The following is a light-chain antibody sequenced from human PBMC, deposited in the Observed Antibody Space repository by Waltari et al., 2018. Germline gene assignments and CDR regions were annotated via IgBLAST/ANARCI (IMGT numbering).Light chain of an antibody. V-gene: IGLV3-21*03. CDR1: DIGPKS. J-gene: IGLJ3*02. CDR2: DDT. Sequence: SYVLTQPPSVSVVPGKTATITCGGTDIGPKSSQWYQQKPGQAPVAVVYDDTGRPSGIPERFSGSNSAHTATLTISRVEAGDEAHYFCQVWDTRSDHWVFGGGTKLTVL. CDR3: QVWDTRSDHWV.